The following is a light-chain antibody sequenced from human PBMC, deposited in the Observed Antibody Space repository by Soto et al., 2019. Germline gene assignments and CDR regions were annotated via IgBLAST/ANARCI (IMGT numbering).Light chain of an antibody. CDR3: QQRSNWPRT. V-gene: IGKV3D-20*02. CDR1: QSVSSSY. CDR2: GAS. Sequence: SVLTECPGTLSSCPGEKSNRACRXSQSVSSSYLAWYQQKPGQAPRLLIYGASSRATGIPDRFSGSGSGTDFTLTISRLEPEDFAAYYCQQRSNWPRTFGQRGKVDI. J-gene: IGKJ1*01.